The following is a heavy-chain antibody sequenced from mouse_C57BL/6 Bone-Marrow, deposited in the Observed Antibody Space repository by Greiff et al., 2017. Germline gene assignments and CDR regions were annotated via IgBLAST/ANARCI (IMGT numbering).Heavy chain of an antibody. CDR2: IWSGGST. CDR1: GFSLTSYG. V-gene: IGHV2-2*01. CDR3: ARLRRFDY. J-gene: IGHJ3*01. D-gene: IGHD2-12*01. Sequence: QVQLQQPGPGLVQPSPSLSITCTVSGFSLTSYGVPWVRQSPGKGLEWLGVIWSGGSTDYNAAFISRLSISKDNSKSQVFLKMNSLQADDTAIYYCARLRRFDYWGQGTLVTVSA.